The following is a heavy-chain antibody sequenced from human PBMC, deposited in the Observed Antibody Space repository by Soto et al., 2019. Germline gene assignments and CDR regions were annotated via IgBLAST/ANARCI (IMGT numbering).Heavy chain of an antibody. CDR1: GYTFTSYD. CDR2: MNPNSGNT. CDR3: ARAGYCTNGVCYDNWFDP. D-gene: IGHD2-8*01. J-gene: IGHJ5*02. Sequence: QVQLVQSGAEVKKPGASVKVSCKASGYTFTSYDINWVRQATGQGLEWMGWMNPNSGNTGYAQKFQGRVTMTRNTSISTAYRELSSLRSEDTAVYYCARAGYCTNGVCYDNWFDPWGQGTLVTVSS. V-gene: IGHV1-8*01.